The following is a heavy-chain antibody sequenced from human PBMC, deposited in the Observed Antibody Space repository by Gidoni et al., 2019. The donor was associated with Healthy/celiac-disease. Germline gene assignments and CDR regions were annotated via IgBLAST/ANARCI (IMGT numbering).Heavy chain of an antibody. CDR3: ARVGEIQLWLCDY. CDR1: GGSISSSSYY. Sequence: QLQLQESGPGLVKPSETLSLTCTVSGGSISSSSYYWGWIRQPPGKGLEWIGSIDYRGSTYYHPSLKSRVTISVDTSKTQFSLKLSSVTAADTAVYYCARVGEIQLWLCDYWGQGTLVTVSS. J-gene: IGHJ4*02. V-gene: IGHV4-39*07. CDR2: IDYRGST. D-gene: IGHD5-18*01.